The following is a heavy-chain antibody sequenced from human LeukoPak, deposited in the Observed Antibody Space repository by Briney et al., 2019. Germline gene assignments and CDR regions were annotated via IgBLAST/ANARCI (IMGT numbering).Heavy chain of an antibody. V-gene: IGHV4-30-4*01. CDR1: GGSISSGDYY. J-gene: IGHJ4*02. CDR2: IYYSGST. CDR3: ARGYYYDSSGSRAFDY. Sequence: SETLSLTCTVSGGSISSGDYYWSWIRQPPGKGLEWIGYIYYSGSTYHNLSLKSRVTISVDTSKNQFSLKLSSVTAADTAVYYCARGYYYDSSGSRAFDYWGQGTLVTVSS. D-gene: IGHD3-22*01.